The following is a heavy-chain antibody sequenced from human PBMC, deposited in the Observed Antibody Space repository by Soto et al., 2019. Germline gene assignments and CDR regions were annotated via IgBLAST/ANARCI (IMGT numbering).Heavy chain of an antibody. Sequence: SETLSLTCTVSGGSISSSSYYWGWIRQPPGKGLEWIGSIYYSGSTYYNPSLKSRVTISVDTSKNQFSLKLSSVTAADTAVYYCARPIAAAGGNYYYYYMDVWGKGTTVTVSS. D-gene: IGHD6-13*01. CDR3: ARPIAAAGGNYYYYYMDV. V-gene: IGHV4-39*01. CDR1: GGSISSSSYY. J-gene: IGHJ6*03. CDR2: IYYSGST.